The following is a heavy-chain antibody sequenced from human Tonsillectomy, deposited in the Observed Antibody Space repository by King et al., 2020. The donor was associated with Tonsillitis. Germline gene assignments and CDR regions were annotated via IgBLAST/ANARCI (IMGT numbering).Heavy chain of an antibody. CDR1: GFTLSNYA. V-gene: IGHV3-23*04. J-gene: IGHJ5*02. D-gene: IGHD1-1*01. Sequence: VQLVESGGGLVQPGGSLSLSCAASGFTLSNYAMSWVRQAPGKGLEWVAGISSSGGSTYYADIVKGRFTISRDNPKNTLYLQMNSLRAEDTAVYYCAKTSYGTWQRFDPWGQGTLVTVSS. CDR2: ISSSGGST. CDR3: AKTSYGTWQRFDP.